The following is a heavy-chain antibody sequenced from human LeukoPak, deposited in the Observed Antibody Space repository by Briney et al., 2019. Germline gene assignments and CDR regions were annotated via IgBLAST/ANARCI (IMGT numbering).Heavy chain of an antibody. V-gene: IGHV3-23*01. CDR3: LLTGGGDY. J-gene: IGHJ4*02. Sequence: GGSLRLSCAASGFTFSTFAMSWVRQAPGKGLEWVSSISGSGGSTYYADSVKGRFTISRDNAKNSLYLQMNSLRAEDTAVYYCLLTGGGDYWGQGTLVTVSS. CDR2: ISGSGGST. CDR1: GFTFSTFA.